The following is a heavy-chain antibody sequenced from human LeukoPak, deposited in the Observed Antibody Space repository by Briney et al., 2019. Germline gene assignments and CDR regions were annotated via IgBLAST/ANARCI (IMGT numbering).Heavy chain of an antibody. CDR2: ISAYNGNT. Sequence: ASVNVSCKASGYTFTSYGISWVRQAPGQGLEWMGWISAYNGNTNYAQKLQGRVTMTTDTSTSTAYMELRSLRSDDTAVYYCARDRVPTNDYVFDYWGQGTLVTVSS. CDR1: GYTFTSYG. CDR3: ARDRVPTNDYVFDY. V-gene: IGHV1-18*01. J-gene: IGHJ4*02. D-gene: IGHD4-17*01.